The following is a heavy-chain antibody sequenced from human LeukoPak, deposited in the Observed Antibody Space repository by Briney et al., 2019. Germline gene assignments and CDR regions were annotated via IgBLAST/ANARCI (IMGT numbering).Heavy chain of an antibody. V-gene: IGHV4-34*01. CDR2: INHSGST. D-gene: IGHD4-17*01. Sequence: SETLSLTCAVYGGSFSGYYWSWIRQPPGKGLEWIGEINHSGSTNYNPSLKSRVTISVDTSKNQFSLKLSSVTAADTAVYYCASFSVDYGFVYRGQGTLVTVSS. J-gene: IGHJ4*02. CDR3: ASFSVDYGFVY. CDR1: GGSFSGYY.